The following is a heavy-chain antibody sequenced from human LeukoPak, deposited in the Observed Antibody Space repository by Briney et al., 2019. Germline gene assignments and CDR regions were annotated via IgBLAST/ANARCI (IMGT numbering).Heavy chain of an antibody. CDR1: GGSLSRTNW. CDR2: IYYSGST. Sequence: PSETLSLTCGVSGGSLSRTNWWTWVRQPPGKGLEWIGSIYYSGSTYYNPSLKSRVTISVDTSRNQFSLKLSSVTAADTAVYYCARQSSSRGDYWGQGTLATVSS. CDR3: ARQSSSRGDY. J-gene: IGHJ4*02. V-gene: IGHV4-39*01.